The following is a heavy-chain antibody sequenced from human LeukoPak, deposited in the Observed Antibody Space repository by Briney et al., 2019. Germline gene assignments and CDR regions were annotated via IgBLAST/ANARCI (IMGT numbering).Heavy chain of an antibody. CDR1: GGSISSYF. CDR3: ARGGGLRGTDPTTFDY. V-gene: IGHV4-4*07. D-gene: IGHD1-1*01. Sequence: SETLSLTCTVSGGSISSYFWSWIRQPAGKGLEWIGRIYTSGSTNYNPSLKSRVTMSVDMSKNQFSLKLSSVTAADTAVYYCARGGGLRGTDPTTFDYWGQGALVTVSS. CDR2: IYTSGST. J-gene: IGHJ4*02.